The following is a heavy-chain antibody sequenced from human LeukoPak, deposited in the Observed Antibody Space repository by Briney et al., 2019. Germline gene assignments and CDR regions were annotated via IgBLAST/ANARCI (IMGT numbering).Heavy chain of an antibody. CDR1: GGSISSSSYY. J-gene: IGHJ4*02. Sequence: SETLSLTCTVSGGSISSSSYYWGWIRQPPGKGLEWIGSIYYSGSTYYNPSLKSRVTISVDTSKNQFSLKLSSVTAADTAVYYCARDAYYYDSSGYYRFDYWGQGPLVTVSS. D-gene: IGHD3-22*01. V-gene: IGHV4-39*07. CDR2: IYYSGST. CDR3: ARDAYYYDSSGYYRFDY.